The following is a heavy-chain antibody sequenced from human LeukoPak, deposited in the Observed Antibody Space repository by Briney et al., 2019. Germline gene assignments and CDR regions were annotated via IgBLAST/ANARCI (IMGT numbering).Heavy chain of an antibody. J-gene: IGHJ4*02. CDR1: GFTFSSYW. V-gene: IGHV3-74*01. CDR2: INPGGSSI. CDR3: ARSNQADDY. D-gene: IGHD1-14*01. Sequence: PGGSLRLSCAASGFTFSSYWMHWVRQVPGKGLVWVARINPGGSSITYADPVKGRFTISRDNAKNTLYLQVDSLRAEDTGVYYCARSNQADDYWGQGTLVTVSS.